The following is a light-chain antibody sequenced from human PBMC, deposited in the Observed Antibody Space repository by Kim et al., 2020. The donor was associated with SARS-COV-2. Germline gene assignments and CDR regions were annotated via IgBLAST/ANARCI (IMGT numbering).Light chain of an antibody. V-gene: IGKV1-17*03. J-gene: IGKJ3*01. CDR3: LPYKSYPLT. Sequence: ASVGDRVTITCRAKQDISIYLAGFPQKPGKVPKRLIYAASSLQSGVPSRFSRSGSETEFTLTISSLQPEDFGTYYCLPYKSYPLTFGRGTKVDIK. CDR1: QDISIY. CDR2: AAS.